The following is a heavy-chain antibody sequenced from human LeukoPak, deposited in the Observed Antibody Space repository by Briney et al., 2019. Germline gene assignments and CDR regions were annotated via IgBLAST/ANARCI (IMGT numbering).Heavy chain of an antibody. Sequence: GASVKVSCKASGGTFSSYAISWVRQAPGQGLEWMGWISAYNGNTNYAQKLQGRVTMTTDTSTSTAYMELRSLRSDDTAVYYCARAVRWLHEIYWFDPWGQGTLVTVSS. CDR3: ARAVRWLHEIYWFDP. J-gene: IGHJ5*02. D-gene: IGHD5-24*01. V-gene: IGHV1-18*01. CDR1: GGTFSSYA. CDR2: ISAYNGNT.